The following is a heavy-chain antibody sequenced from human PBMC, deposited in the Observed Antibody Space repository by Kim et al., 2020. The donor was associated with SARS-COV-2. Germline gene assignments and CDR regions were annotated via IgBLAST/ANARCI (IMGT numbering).Heavy chain of an antibody. J-gene: IGHJ4*02. CDR3: ATLGHDYGDYVRN. D-gene: IGHD4-17*01. Sequence: SETLSLTCTVSGDSISSSNSYWGWIRQPPGKGLEWIGSVHYIGSSYYNPSLKSRVTISIDTSRNQFSLKLGSVTAADTSVYFCATLGHDYGDYVRNWGQGTLVTVSS. CDR1: GDSISSSNSY. V-gene: IGHV4-39*01. CDR2: VHYIGSS.